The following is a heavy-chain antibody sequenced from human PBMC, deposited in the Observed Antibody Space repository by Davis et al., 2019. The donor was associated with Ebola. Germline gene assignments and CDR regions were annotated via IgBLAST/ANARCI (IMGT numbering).Heavy chain of an antibody. J-gene: IGHJ4*02. CDR1: GFTFSSYA. V-gene: IGHV3-23*01. CDR2: ISWSGGST. Sequence: GESLKISCAASGFTFSSYAMTWVRQAPGKGLEWVSGISWSGGSTYYADSVKGRFTISRDTSKNTLYLEMNSLRVEDTAVYYCAKIVVVTAMPHFDYWGQGTLVTVSS. CDR3: AKIVVVTAMPHFDY. D-gene: IGHD2-21*02.